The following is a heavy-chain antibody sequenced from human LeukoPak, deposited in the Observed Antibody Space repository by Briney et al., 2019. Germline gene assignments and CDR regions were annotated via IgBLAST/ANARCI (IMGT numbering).Heavy chain of an antibody. Sequence: IPSQTLSLTCTVSGGSISSSSYYWGWIRQPPGKGLEWIGSIYYSGSTYYNPSLKSRVTISVDTSKNQFSLKLSSVTAADTAVYYCARAGNWNYGLFDYWGQGTLVTVSS. V-gene: IGHV4-39*01. CDR3: ARAGNWNYGLFDY. D-gene: IGHD1-7*01. CDR2: IYYSGST. J-gene: IGHJ4*02. CDR1: GGSISSSSYY.